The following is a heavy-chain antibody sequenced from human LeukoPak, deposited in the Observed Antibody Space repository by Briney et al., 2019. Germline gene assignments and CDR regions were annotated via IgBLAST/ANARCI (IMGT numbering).Heavy chain of an antibody. CDR2: IYTSGST. Sequence: GSLRLSCAASGFTFSSYWMHWVRQAPGKGLEWIGRIYTSGSTNYSPSLKSRVTISVDTSKNQFSLKLSSVTAADTAVYYCAREKDCSSISCYDDYYYMDVWGKGTTVTVSS. CDR3: AREKDCSSISCYDDYYYMDV. V-gene: IGHV4-4*08. CDR1: GFTFSSYW. J-gene: IGHJ6*03. D-gene: IGHD2-2*01.